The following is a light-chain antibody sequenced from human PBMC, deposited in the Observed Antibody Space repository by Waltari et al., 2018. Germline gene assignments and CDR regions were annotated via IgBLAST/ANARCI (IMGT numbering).Light chain of an antibody. CDR3: GTWDSSLSALV. Sequence: QSVFTQPPSVSAAPGQKVTISSSGISPNLATLYVPWYQQLPGSAPKLLIYDNSRRPSGIPDRFSGSKSGTSATLGITGLQTGDEADYYCGTWDSSLSALVFGGGTKLTVL. V-gene: IGLV1-51*01. CDR1: SPNLATLY. J-gene: IGLJ2*01. CDR2: DNS.